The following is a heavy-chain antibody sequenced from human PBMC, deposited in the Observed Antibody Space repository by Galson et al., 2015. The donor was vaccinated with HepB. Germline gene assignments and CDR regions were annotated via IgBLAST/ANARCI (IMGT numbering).Heavy chain of an antibody. CDR3: ARRGHDGAFDI. D-gene: IGHD3-16*01. CDR2: IYYSGST. V-gene: IGHV4-59*01. Sequence: ETLSLTCTVSGGSISSYYWSWIRQPPGKGLEWIGYIYYSGSTNYNPSLKSRVTILVDTSKNQFPLKLSSVTAADTAVYYCARRGHDGAFDIWGQGTMVTVSS. CDR1: GGSISSYY. J-gene: IGHJ3*02.